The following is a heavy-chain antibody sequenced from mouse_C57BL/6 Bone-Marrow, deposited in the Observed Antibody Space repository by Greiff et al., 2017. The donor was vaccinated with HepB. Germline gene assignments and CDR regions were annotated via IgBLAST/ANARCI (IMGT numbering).Heavy chain of an antibody. CDR3: ARHDPYYYGSSPFAY. CDR2: ISSGGSYT. CDR1: GFTFSSYG. V-gene: IGHV5-6*01. D-gene: IGHD1-1*01. Sequence: EVKLMESGGDLVKPGGSLKLSCAASGFTFSSYGMSWVRQTPDKRLEWVATISSGGSYTYYPDSVKGRCTISRDNAKNTLYLQMSSLKSEDTAMYYCARHDPYYYGSSPFAYWGQGTLVTVSA. J-gene: IGHJ3*01.